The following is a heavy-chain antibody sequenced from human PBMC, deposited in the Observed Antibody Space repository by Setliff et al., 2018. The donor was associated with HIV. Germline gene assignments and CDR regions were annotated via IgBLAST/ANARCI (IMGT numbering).Heavy chain of an antibody. CDR2: SSAYKGNT. Sequence: ASVKVSCKASGYTFTTYGIHWVRQAPGQGLEWMGWSSAYKGNTNYAQKLQGRVTMTTDTSTSTAYMELRSLRADDTAVYYCARGRAGDAFDIWGQGTMVTVSS. J-gene: IGHJ3*02. V-gene: IGHV1-18*01. D-gene: IGHD3-10*01. CDR3: ARGRAGDAFDI. CDR1: GYTFTTYG.